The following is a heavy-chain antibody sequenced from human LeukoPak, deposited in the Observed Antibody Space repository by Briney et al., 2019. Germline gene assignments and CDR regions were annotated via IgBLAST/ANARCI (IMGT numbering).Heavy chain of an antibody. CDR2: ISGSGGST. D-gene: IGHD3-3*01. J-gene: IGHJ4*02. V-gene: IGHV3-23*01. CDR3: ATVFGVVPFDY. Sequence: GGSLRLSCAASGFTFSSYAMSWVRQAPGKGLEWVSAISGSGGSTYYADSVKGRFHISRDNSKNTLYLQMNSLRAEDTAVYYCATVFGVVPFDYWGQGTLVTVSS. CDR1: GFTFSSYA.